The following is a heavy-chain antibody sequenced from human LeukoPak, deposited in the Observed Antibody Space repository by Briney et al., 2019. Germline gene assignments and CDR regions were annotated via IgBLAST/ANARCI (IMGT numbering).Heavy chain of an antibody. J-gene: IGHJ4*02. Sequence: SETLSLTCAVYGGSFSGYYWSWIRQPPGKGLEWIGEINHSGSTNYNPSRKSRVTISVDTSKNQFSLKLSSVTAADTAVYYCARGPKTYYDFWSGYATVGYWGQGTLVTVSS. CDR2: INHSGST. V-gene: IGHV4-34*01. CDR1: GGSFSGYY. D-gene: IGHD3-3*01. CDR3: ARGPKTYYDFWSGYATVGY.